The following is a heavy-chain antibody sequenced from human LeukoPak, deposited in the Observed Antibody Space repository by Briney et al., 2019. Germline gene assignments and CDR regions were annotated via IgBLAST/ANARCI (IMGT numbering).Heavy chain of an antibody. CDR2: IYHSGST. Sequence: SETLSLTCAVSGGSISSGGYSWSWIRQPPGKGLEWIGNIYHSGSTYYNPSLKSRVTISVDRSKNQFSLKLSSVTAADTAVYYCGRVKRAYGSGSYGASYYFDYWGQGTLVTVSS. CDR3: GRVKRAYGSGSYGASYYFDY. J-gene: IGHJ4*02. D-gene: IGHD3-10*01. CDR1: GGSISSGGYS. V-gene: IGHV4-30-2*01.